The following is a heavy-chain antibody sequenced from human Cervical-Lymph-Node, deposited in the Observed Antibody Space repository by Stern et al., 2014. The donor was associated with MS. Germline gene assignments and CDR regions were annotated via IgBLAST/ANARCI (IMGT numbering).Heavy chain of an antibody. Sequence: QVQLQESGPGLVKPSETLSLTCTVSVGSISPYYWSWLRQPPGKGLEWIGHIYYSGSTNDNPSLKGRVTISVDTSKNQFSLRLSSVTAADTAVYYCAREQAAYHSLTGYYNHHGMDVWGQGATVTVSS. CDR1: VGSISPYY. D-gene: IGHD3-9*01. CDR2: IYYSGST. J-gene: IGHJ6*02. CDR3: AREQAAYHSLTGYYNHHGMDV. V-gene: IGHV4-59*01.